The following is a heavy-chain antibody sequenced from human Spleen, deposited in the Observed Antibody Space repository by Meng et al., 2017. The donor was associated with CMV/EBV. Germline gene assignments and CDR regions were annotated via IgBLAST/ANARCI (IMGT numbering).Heavy chain of an antibody. Sequence: GESLKISCAASGFTFSSYAMSWVRQAPGKGLEWVSAISGSGGSTYYADSVKGRFTISRDNAKRSLYLQMNSVRDEDTAVYYCASQSYSNHHYWGQGTLVTVSS. CDR1: GFTFSSYA. CDR2: ISGSGGST. CDR3: ASQSYSNHHY. D-gene: IGHD4-11*01. V-gene: IGHV3-23*01. J-gene: IGHJ4*02.